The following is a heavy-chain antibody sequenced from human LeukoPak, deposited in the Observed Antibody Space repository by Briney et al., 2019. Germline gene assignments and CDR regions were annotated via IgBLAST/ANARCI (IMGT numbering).Heavy chain of an antibody. J-gene: IGHJ5*02. CDR1: GGSFSGYY. CDR3: ARGRRWFDP. Sequence: SETLSLTCAVYGGSFSGYYWSWIRQPPGKGLEWIGEINHSGSTNYNPSLKSRVTISVDTSKNQFSLKLSSVTAADTAVYYCARGRRWFDPWGQGTLVTVSS. V-gene: IGHV4-34*01. CDR2: INHSGST.